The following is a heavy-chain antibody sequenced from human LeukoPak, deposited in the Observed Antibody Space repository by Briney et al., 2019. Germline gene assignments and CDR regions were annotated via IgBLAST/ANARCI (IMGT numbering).Heavy chain of an antibody. J-gene: IGHJ4*02. Sequence: AGGSLRLSCAASGFTFSNAWMNWVRQAPGKGLEWVGRIKRKIDGGTTDYAAPVKGRFTISKDDSKNTLYLQMNSLKTEDTAVYYCTTNTAPDYYGSGSYYNVIWSQGTLVTVSS. V-gene: IGHV3-15*01. CDR2: IKRKIDGGTT. D-gene: IGHD3-10*01. CDR1: GFTFSNAW. CDR3: TTNTAPDYYGSGSYYNVI.